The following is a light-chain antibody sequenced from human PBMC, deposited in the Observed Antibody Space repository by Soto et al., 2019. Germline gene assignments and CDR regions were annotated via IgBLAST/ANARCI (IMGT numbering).Light chain of an antibody. CDR3: HHYILIWT. V-gene: IGKV1-5*01. CDR2: DAS. CDR1: QSISSW. J-gene: IGKJ1*01. Sequence: DIQMTQSPSTLSASVGDRVTITCRASQSISSWLAWYQQKPGKAPKFLIYDASALESGVPSRFSGSGSGTAFTLPITSWQPDDFATYSGHHYILIWTFGQGTKVEIK.